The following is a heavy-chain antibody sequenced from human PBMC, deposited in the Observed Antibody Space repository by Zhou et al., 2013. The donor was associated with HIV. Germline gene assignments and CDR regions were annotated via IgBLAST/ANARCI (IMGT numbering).Heavy chain of an antibody. CDR2: VSIYNGNT. D-gene: IGHD2-2*01. V-gene: IGHV1-18*01. Sequence: QIHLVQSEPEVKKPGASVKVSCKASGFTFSSYAISWVRQAPGQGLEWMGWVSIYNGNTDYAQKFQGRVTMTRDTSTTTAYMELRSLRSDDTALYYCARLGPPCSTDTCYYHFDYWGQGTLVTVSS. CDR3: ARLGPPCSTDTCYYHFDY. J-gene: IGHJ4*02. CDR1: GFTFSSYA.